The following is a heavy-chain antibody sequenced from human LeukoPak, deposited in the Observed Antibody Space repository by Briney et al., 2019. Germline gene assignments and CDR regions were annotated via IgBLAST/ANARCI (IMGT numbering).Heavy chain of an antibody. J-gene: IGHJ4*02. Sequence: ASETLSLTCAVYGGSFSGYYWSWIRQPPGKGLERIGEINHSGSTNYSPSLKSRVTISVDTSKNQFSLKLSSVTAADTAVYYCARITMVRGVIIRRYFDYWGQGTLVTVSS. CDR3: ARITMVRGVIIRRYFDY. V-gene: IGHV4-34*01. CDR1: GGSFSGYY. CDR2: INHSGST. D-gene: IGHD3-10*01.